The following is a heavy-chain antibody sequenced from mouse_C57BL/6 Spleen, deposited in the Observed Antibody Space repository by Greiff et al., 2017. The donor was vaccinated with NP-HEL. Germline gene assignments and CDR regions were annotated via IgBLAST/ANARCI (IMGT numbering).Heavy chain of an antibody. J-gene: IGHJ1*03. CDR1: GYSITSGYY. Sequence: DVQLQESGPGLVKPSQSLSLTCSVTGYSITSGYYWNWIRQFPGNKLEWMGYISYDGSNNYNPSLKNRISITRDTSKNQFFLKLNSVTTEDTATYYCASLNWDEYFDVWGTGTTVTVSS. CDR2: ISYDGSN. D-gene: IGHD4-1*01. V-gene: IGHV3-6*01. CDR3: ASLNWDEYFDV.